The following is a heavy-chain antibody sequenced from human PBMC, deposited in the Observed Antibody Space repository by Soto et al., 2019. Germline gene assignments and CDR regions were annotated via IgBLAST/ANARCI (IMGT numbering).Heavy chain of an antibody. CDR3: TTDLRMYGSGSYNHYYGMDV. J-gene: IGHJ6*02. CDR1: GFTFSNAW. V-gene: IGHV3-15*01. D-gene: IGHD3-10*01. Sequence: EVQLVESGGGLVKPGGSLRLSCAASGFTFSNAWMSWVRQAPGKGLEWVGRIKSKTDGGTTDYAAPVKGRFTISRDDSKNTLYLQMNSLKTEDTAVYYCTTDLRMYGSGSYNHYYGMDVWGQGTTVTVSS. CDR2: IKSKTDGGTT.